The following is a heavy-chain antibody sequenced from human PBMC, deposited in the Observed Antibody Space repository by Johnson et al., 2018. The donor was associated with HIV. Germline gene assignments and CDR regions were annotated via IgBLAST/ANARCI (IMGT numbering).Heavy chain of an antibody. Sequence: QVQLVKSGGGVVQPGRSLRLSCAASGFTFSIYGMHWVRQAPGKGLEWVAVISYDGSNKYYADSVKGRFTISRDNSKNTVFLEMNSLTAEDTGLYYCVKDGAHSGSHHDAFDVWGRGTVVTVSS. CDR1: GFTFSIYG. CDR2: ISYDGSNK. J-gene: IGHJ3*01. V-gene: IGHV3-30*19. CDR3: VKDGAHSGSHHDAFDV. D-gene: IGHD1-26*01.